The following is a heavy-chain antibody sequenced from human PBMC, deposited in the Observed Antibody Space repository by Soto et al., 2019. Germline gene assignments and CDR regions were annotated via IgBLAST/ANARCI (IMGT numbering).Heavy chain of an antibody. CDR2: IYATGTT. V-gene: IGHV4-4*07. D-gene: IGHD1-1*01. CDR3: ARDGTKTLRDWFDP. Sequence: SETLSLTCTVSGASISGFYWSWIRKSAGKGLEWIGRIYATGTTDYNPSLKSRVMMSVDTSKKQFSLKLRSVTAADTAVYYCARDGTKTLRDWFDPWGQGISVTVSS. CDR1: GASISGFY. J-gene: IGHJ5*02.